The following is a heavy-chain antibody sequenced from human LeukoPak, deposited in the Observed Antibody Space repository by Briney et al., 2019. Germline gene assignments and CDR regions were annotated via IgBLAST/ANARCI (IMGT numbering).Heavy chain of an antibody. V-gene: IGHV3-21*01. CDR2: ISSSSSYI. CDR3: ARDEAIVMVIPFDI. Sequence: GGSLRLSCAASGFTFSSYSMNWVRQAPGKGLEWVSSISSSSSYIYYADSVKGRFTISRDNAKNSLYLQMNSLRAEDTAVYYCARDEAIVMVIPFDIWGQGTMVTVSS. CDR1: GFTFSSYS. D-gene: IGHD3-22*01. J-gene: IGHJ3*02.